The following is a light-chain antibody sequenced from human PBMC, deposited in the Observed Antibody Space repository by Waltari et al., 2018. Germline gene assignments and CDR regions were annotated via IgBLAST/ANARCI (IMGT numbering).Light chain of an antibody. V-gene: IGKV2-28*01. CDR3: MQALQIPWT. Sequence: DIVLTQSPLYLSVTLGEPATSPCRSSQSLGNNYFDWYVQKPGQSPQLLFHSVSNRASGVPDRFRGSRSGTYFTLKISRVEAEDVGVYFCMQALQIPWTFGQGTRVEIK. J-gene: IGKJ1*01. CDR1: QSLGNNY. CDR2: SVS.